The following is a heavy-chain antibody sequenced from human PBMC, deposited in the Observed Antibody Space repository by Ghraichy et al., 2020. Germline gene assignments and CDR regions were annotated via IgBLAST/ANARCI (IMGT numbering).Heavy chain of an antibody. Sequence: GGSLRLSCAASGFTFSSYAMSWVRQAPGKGLEWVSAISGSGGSTYYADSVKGRFTISRDNSKNTLYLQMNSLRPEDTAVYYCAKDLDDFWSGYYAGSKTNPRNDAFDIWGQGTMVTVSS. D-gene: IGHD3-3*01. CDR1: GFTFSSYA. J-gene: IGHJ3*02. CDR2: ISGSGGST. CDR3: AKDLDDFWSGYYAGSKTNPRNDAFDI. V-gene: IGHV3-23*01.